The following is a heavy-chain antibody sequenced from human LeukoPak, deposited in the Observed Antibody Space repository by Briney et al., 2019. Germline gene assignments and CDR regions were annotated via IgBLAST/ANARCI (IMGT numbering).Heavy chain of an antibody. CDR3: AKWGDYGNFDY. V-gene: IGHV3-23*01. CDR2: ISGSGYTT. Sequence: PGGSLRLSCAASGFTFGPYTMNWVRQAPGKGLECVSGISGSGYTTNYTDSVKGRFTISRDKSKSTLYLQINSLRVEDTAVYYCAKWGDYGNFDYWGQGTLVTVSS. CDR1: GFTFGPYT. J-gene: IGHJ4*02. D-gene: IGHD4-17*01.